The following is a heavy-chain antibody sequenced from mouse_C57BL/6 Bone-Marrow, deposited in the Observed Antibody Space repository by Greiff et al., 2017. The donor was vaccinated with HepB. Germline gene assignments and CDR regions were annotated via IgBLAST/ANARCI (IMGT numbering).Heavy chain of an antibody. CDR1: GYAFTNYL. CDR3: ARSWDGSSYDYFDY. D-gene: IGHD1-1*01. Sequence: QVQLQQSGAELVRPGTSVKVSCKASGYAFTNYLIEWVNQRPGQGLEWIGVINPGSGGTNYNEKFKGKATLTADKSSSTAYMQLSSLTSEDSAVYFCARSWDGSSYDYFDYWGQGTTLTVSS. CDR2: INPGSGGT. V-gene: IGHV1-54*01. J-gene: IGHJ2*01.